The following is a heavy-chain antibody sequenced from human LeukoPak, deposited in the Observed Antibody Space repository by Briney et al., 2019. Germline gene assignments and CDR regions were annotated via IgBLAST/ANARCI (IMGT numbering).Heavy chain of an antibody. CDR1: EFTFSNYW. CDR2: LNQDGSDK. J-gene: IGHJ3*02. CDR3: ARTPPGYILTGYYNRAFDI. D-gene: IGHD3-9*01. Sequence: GGSLRLSCAASEFTFSNYWMTWVRQAPGKGLEWVANLNQDGSDKYYVDSVRGRFTISRDNAKNSLYLQMNSLRAEDTAVYYCARTPPGYILTGYYNRAFDIWGQGTMVTVSS. V-gene: IGHV3-7*01.